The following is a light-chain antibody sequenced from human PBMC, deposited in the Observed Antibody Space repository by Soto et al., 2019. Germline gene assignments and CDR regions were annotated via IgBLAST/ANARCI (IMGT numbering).Light chain of an antibody. CDR1: QSVSSF. V-gene: IGKV3-11*01. CDR2: DAS. Sequence: EIVLTQAPATLSLSPGERATLSCRASQSVSSFLAWDQQKPGQAPRLLIYDASNRATGIPARFSGSESGKDFTLTISSLEPEDCAVYYCQQRSSWPITFGQGTRLEIK. CDR3: QQRSSWPIT. J-gene: IGKJ5*01.